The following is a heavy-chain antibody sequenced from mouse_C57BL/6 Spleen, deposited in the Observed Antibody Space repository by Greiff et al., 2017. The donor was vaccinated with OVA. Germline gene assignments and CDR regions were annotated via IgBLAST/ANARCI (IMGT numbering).Heavy chain of an antibody. D-gene: IGHD1-1*01. CDR3: ARHITTVYAMDY. CDR2: IRNKANGYTT. J-gene: IGHJ4*01. Sequence: EVQVVESGGGLVQPGGSLSLSCAASGFTFTDYYMSWVRQPPGKALEWLGFIRNKANGYTTEYSASVKGRFTISRDNSQSILYLQMNALRAEDSATYYCARHITTVYAMDYWGQGTSVTVSS. V-gene: IGHV7-3*01. CDR1: GFTFTDYY.